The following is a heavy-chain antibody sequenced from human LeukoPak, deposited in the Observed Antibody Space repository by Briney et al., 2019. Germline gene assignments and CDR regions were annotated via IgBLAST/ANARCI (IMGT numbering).Heavy chain of an antibody. CDR2: IYYSGST. Sequence: SETLSLTCTVSGGSISSGDYYWSWIRQPPGKGLEWIGYIYYSGSTYYNPSLKSQVTISVDTSKNQFSLKLSSVTAADAAVYYCASLTGYGYYGMDVWGQGSTVTVSS. CDR3: ASLTGYGYYGMDV. J-gene: IGHJ6*02. CDR1: GGSISSGDYY. D-gene: IGHD3-9*01. V-gene: IGHV4-30-4*01.